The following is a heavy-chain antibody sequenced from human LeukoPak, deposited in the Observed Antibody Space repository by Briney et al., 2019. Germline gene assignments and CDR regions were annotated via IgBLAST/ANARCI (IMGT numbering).Heavy chain of an antibody. CDR3: ARARPRGYCSGGSCYPAVDY. J-gene: IGHJ4*02. D-gene: IGHD2-15*01. CDR1: GGSFSGYY. Sequence: SXTLSLTCAVDGGSFSGYYWSWIRQPPGKGLEWIGEINHSGSTNYNPSLKSGVTISVDTSKKQFSLKLSSVTAADTAVYYCARARPRGYCSGGSCYPAVDYWGQGTLVTVSS. CDR2: INHSGST. V-gene: IGHV4-34*01.